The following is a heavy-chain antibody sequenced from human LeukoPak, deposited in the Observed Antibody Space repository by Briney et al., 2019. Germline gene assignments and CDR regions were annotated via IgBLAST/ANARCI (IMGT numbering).Heavy chain of an antibody. V-gene: IGHV3-74*01. Sequence: GGSLRLSCAASGFTFSSYEMNWVRQAPGKGLVWVSRINTDGSSTSYADSVKGRFTISRDNAKNTLYLQMNSLRAEDTAVYYCARGTMMLDYWGQGTLVTVSS. CDR3: ARGTMMLDY. D-gene: IGHD3-22*01. CDR1: GFTFSSYE. CDR2: INTDGSST. J-gene: IGHJ4*02.